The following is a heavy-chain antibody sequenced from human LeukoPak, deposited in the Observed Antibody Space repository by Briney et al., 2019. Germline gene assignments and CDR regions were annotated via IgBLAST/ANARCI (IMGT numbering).Heavy chain of an antibody. J-gene: IGHJ6*03. D-gene: IGHD2-8*01. CDR3: TRRGEINCTNGVCYRGYYMDV. CDR1: GFTFSGSA. Sequence: GGSLRLSCAASGFTFSGSAMHWVRQASGKGLEWVGRIRSKANSYATAYAASVKGRFTISRDDSKNTAYLQMNSLKTEDTAVYYCTRRGEINCTNGVCYRGYYMDVWGKGTTVTVSS. V-gene: IGHV3-73*01. CDR2: IRSKANSYAT.